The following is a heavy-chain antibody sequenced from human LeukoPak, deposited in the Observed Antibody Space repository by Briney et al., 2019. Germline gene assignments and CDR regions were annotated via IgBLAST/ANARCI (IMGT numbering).Heavy chain of an antibody. Sequence: SETLSLTCTVSGGSISSYYWSWIRQPPGKGLEWIGYTYYSGSTNYNPSLKSRVTISVDTSKNQFSLKLSSVPAADTAVYYCASWGTVARFDYWGQGTLVTVSS. CDR2: TYYSGST. J-gene: IGHJ4*02. CDR1: GGSISSYY. V-gene: IGHV4-59*01. CDR3: ASWGTVARFDY. D-gene: IGHD4-23*01.